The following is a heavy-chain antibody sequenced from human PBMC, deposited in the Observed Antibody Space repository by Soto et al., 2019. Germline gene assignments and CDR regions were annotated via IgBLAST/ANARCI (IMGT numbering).Heavy chain of an antibody. D-gene: IGHD1-26*01. CDR1: GFTFSSYG. CDR3: AKVKVGGLYYYYYVMDV. J-gene: IGHJ6*02. CDR2: ISYDGSNK. V-gene: IGHV3-30*18. Sequence: GGSLRLSCAASGFTFSSYGMHWVRQAPGKGLEWVAVISYDGSNKYYADSVKGRFTISRDNSKNTLYLQMNSLRAEDTAVYYCAKVKVGGLYYYYYVMDVWGQGTTVTVSS.